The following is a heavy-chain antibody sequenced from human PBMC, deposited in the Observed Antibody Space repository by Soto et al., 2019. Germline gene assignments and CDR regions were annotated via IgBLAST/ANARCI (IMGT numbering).Heavy chain of an antibody. D-gene: IGHD6-6*01. CDR1: GFTFISYS. CDR2: ISSSSSYI. CDR3: ARDRRVDSSSPHDAFDI. V-gene: IGHV3-21*01. J-gene: IGHJ3*02. Sequence: GGALRVSCAASGFTFISYSMNWVRQAPGKGLEWVSSISSSSSYIYYADSVKGRFTISRDNAKNSLYLQMNSLRAEDTAVYYCARDRRVDSSSPHDAFDIWGQGTMVTVSS.